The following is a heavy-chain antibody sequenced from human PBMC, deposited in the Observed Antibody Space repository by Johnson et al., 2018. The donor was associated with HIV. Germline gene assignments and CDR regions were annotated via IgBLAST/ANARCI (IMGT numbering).Heavy chain of an antibody. CDR2: IYSGGST. J-gene: IGHJ3*02. D-gene: IGHD5-18*01. V-gene: IGHV3-66*01. CDR1: GFTFSDYY. Sequence: VQLVESGGGLVKPGGSLRLSCAASGFTFSDYYMSWIRQAPGKGLEWVSVIYSGGSTYHADSVKGRFIISRDNSKSTLYLQMNSLRAEDTAVYYCARAYTYGAFDIWGQGTTVTISS. CDR3: ARAYTYGAFDI.